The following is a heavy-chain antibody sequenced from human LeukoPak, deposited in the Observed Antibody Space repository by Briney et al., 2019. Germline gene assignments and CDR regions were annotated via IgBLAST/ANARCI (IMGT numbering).Heavy chain of an antibody. D-gene: IGHD6-19*01. J-gene: IGHJ3*02. CDR1: GGSISSYY. CDR3: ARGSAVRHAFDI. CDR2: IYYSGST. V-gene: IGHV4-59*01. Sequence: SETPSLTCTVSGGSISSYYWSWIRQPPGKGLEWIGYIYYSGSTNYNPPLKSRVTISVDTSKNQFSLKLSSVTAADTAVYYCARGSAVRHAFDIWGQGTMVTVSS.